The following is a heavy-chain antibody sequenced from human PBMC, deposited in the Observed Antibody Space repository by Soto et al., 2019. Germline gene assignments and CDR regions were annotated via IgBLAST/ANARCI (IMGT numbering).Heavy chain of an antibody. Sequence: GSLRLSCASSRFTFSSYCMSWVGQAPGKGLEWVANIKQDGSEKYYVDSVKGRFTISRDNAKNSLYLQMNSLRAEDTAVYYCAREIGGYSYGTVDYWCQGTLVTVSS. J-gene: IGHJ4*02. V-gene: IGHV3-7*01. CDR1: RFTFSSYC. D-gene: IGHD5-18*01. CDR3: AREIGGYSYGTVDY. CDR2: IKQDGSEK.